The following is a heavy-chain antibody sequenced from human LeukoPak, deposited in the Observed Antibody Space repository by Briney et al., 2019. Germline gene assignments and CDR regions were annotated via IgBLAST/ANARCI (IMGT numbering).Heavy chain of an antibody. Sequence: PSETLSLTCTVSGGSISGYYWSWSRQPPGKGVEWIGNLYYMRGAWYKSSLKSRVTISVDTSKNQFSLKLSSVTAADTAVYYCARGVRGKVAAIYHGCYFDYWGQGTLVTVSS. CDR2: LYYMRGA. D-gene: IGHD2-15*01. CDR1: GGSISGYY. CDR3: ARGVRGKVAAIYHGCYFDY. J-gene: IGHJ4*02. V-gene: IGHV4-59*08.